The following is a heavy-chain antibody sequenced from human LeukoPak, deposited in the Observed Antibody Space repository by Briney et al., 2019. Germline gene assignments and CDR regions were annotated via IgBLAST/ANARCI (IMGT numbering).Heavy chain of an antibody. Sequence: ASVKVSCKASGGTFSSYAISWVRQAPGQGLEWMGRIIPILGIANYAQKFQGRVTITADKTTSTAYMELSSLRSEDTAVYYCARDSGYDILTGHLDYRGQGTLVTVSS. D-gene: IGHD3-9*01. CDR1: GGTFSSYA. CDR3: ARDSGYDILTGHLDY. J-gene: IGHJ4*02. CDR2: IIPILGIA. V-gene: IGHV1-69*04.